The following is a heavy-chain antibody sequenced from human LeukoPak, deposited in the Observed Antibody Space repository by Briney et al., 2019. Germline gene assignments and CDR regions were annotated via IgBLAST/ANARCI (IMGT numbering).Heavy chain of an antibody. CDR2: INPNSGGT. CDR3: ARDIVGYSSGWYDY. V-gene: IGHV1-2*02. CDR1: GGTFSSYA. D-gene: IGHD6-19*01. J-gene: IGHJ4*02. Sequence: GASVKVSCKASGGTFSSYAISWVRQAPGQGLEWMGWINPNSGGTNYAQKFQGRVTMTRDTSISTAYMELSRLRSDDTAVYYCARDIVGYSSGWYDYWGQGTLVTVSS.